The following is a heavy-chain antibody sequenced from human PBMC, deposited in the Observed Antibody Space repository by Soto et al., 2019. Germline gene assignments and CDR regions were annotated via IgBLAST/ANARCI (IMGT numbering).Heavy chain of an antibody. Sequence: QVQLVESGGGVVQPGRSLRLSCAASGFTFSSYGMHWVRQAPGKGLEWVAVISYDGSNKYYADSVKGRFTISRDNSKNTLYLQMNSLRAEDTAVYYCAKDEGGGLYEWAKYYFDYWGQGTLVTVSS. D-gene: IGHD1-26*01. CDR2: ISYDGSNK. J-gene: IGHJ4*02. V-gene: IGHV3-30*18. CDR3: AKDEGGGLYEWAKYYFDY. CDR1: GFTFSSYG.